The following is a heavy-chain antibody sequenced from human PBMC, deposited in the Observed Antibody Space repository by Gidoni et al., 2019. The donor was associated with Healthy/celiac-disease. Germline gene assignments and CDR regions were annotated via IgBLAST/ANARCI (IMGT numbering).Heavy chain of an antibody. CDR3: ATGNYGDYLASLKYFDY. CDR2: FDPEDGET. D-gene: IGHD4-17*01. CDR1: GYTLTELS. J-gene: IGHJ4*02. V-gene: IGHV1-24*01. Sequence: QVQLVQSGAEVKKPGDSVKVSCKVSGYTLTELSMHWVRQAPGKGLEWMGGFDPEDGETIYAQKFQGRVTMTEDTSTDTAYMELSSLRSEDTAVYYCATGNYGDYLASLKYFDYWGQGTLVTVSS.